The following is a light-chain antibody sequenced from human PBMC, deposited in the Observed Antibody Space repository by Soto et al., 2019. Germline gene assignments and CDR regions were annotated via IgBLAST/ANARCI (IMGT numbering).Light chain of an antibody. CDR2: AAS. Sequence: AIRMTQSPSSFSASTGDRVAITCRASQGISSYLAWYQQKPGKAPKLLIYAASTLQSGVPSRFSGIGSGTDFTLTISCLQSEDFATYYCQQYYSYPQTFGQGTKVDIK. CDR3: QQYYSYPQT. V-gene: IGKV1-8*01. CDR1: QGISSY. J-gene: IGKJ1*01.